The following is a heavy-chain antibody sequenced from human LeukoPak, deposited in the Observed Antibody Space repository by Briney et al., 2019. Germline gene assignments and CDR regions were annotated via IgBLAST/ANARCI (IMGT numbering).Heavy chain of an antibody. CDR3: ARGLYYYDSSGYYYVDYYYYMDV. CDR2: IIPIFGTA. J-gene: IGHJ6*03. CDR1: GGTFSSYA. Sequence: SVKVSCKASGGTFSSYAISWVRQAPGQGLEWMGGIIPIFGTANYAQKFQGRVTITTDESTSTAYMELSSLRSEDTAVYYCARGLYYYDSSGYYYVDYYYYMDVWGKGTTVTVSS. V-gene: IGHV1-69*05. D-gene: IGHD3-22*01.